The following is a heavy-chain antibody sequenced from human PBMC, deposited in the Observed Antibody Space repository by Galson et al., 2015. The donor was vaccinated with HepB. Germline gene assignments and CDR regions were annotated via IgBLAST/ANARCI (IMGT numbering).Heavy chain of an antibody. J-gene: IGHJ5*02. CDR2: IYYSGST. D-gene: IGHD6-13*01. Sequence: GGSISSGGYYWLWIRQHPGKGLEWIGYIYYSGSTYYNPSLKSRVTISVATSKNQFSLKLSSVTAADTAVYYCARDSSAAGTYESGGGFNWFDPWGQGTLVTVSS. V-gene: IGHV4-31*02. CDR3: ARDSSAAGTYESGGGFNWFDP. CDR1: GGSISSGGYY.